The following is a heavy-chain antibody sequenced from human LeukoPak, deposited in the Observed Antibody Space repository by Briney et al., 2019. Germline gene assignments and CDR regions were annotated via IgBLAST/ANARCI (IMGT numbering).Heavy chain of an antibody. J-gene: IGHJ4*02. V-gene: IGHV1-3*01. CDR2: INAGNGNT. CDR3: ARNGDYPPGGGSFDY. D-gene: IGHD4-17*01. Sequence: ASVKASCKASGYTFTSYAMHWVRQAPGQRLEWMGWINAGNGNTKYSQKFQGRVTITRDTSASTAYMELSSLRSEDTAVYYCARNGDYPPGGGSFDYWGQGTLVTVSS. CDR1: GYTFTSYA.